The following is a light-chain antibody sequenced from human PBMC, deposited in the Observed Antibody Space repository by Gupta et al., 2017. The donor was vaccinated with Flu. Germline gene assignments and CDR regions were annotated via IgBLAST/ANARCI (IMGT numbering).Light chain of an antibody. CDR2: RVS. J-gene: IGKJ1*01. Sequence: DVVLTQSPLSLPVIFGQPASISCRSSQSLVHRNGNTYLTWFQQRPGQSPRRLIYRVSNRDSGVPDRFSGSGSGTDFTLKISRVEAEDVGVYYCRQGTHWPTFGQWTKVEIK. V-gene: IGKV2-30*02. CDR1: QSLVHRNGNTY. CDR3: RQGTHWPT.